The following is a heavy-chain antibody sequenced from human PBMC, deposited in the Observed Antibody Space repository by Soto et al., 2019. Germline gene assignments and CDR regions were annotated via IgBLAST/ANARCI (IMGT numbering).Heavy chain of an antibody. J-gene: IGHJ4*02. D-gene: IGHD3-3*01. CDR1: GFTFSSYA. V-gene: IGHV3-23*01. CDR3: AKGWAIFGVVIDD. Sequence: EVQLLESGGGLVQPGGSLRLSCAASGFTFSSYAMSWVRQAPGKGLEWVSGISGSGGSTYYADSVKGRFTISRDNSKNTLYLQINSLRAEDTAVYYCAKGWAIFGVVIDDWGQGTLVTVSS. CDR2: ISGSGGST.